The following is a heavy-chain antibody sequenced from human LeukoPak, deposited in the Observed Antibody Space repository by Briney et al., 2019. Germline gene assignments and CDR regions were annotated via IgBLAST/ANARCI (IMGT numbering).Heavy chain of an antibody. D-gene: IGHD2-15*01. J-gene: IGHJ4*02. CDR1: GYTFTSYG. CDR3: ARDYLKVVVAATAPSAGHMDY. V-gene: IGHV1-46*01. Sequence: GASVKVSCKASGYTFTSYGISWVRQAPGQGLEWMGIINPSGGSTSYAQKFQGRVTMTRDTSTSTVYLEVSSLRSEDTAVFYCARDYLKVVVAATAPSAGHMDYWGQGTLVTVSS. CDR2: INPSGGST.